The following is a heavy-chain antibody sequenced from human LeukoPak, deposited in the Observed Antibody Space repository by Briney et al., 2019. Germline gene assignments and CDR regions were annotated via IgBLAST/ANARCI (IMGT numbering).Heavy chain of an antibody. V-gene: IGHV3-7*01. J-gene: IGHJ4*02. D-gene: IGHD2-21*02. CDR3: ATHRTYCGGDCYSLDYFDY. CDR2: IKEDGSAT. CDR1: GFTFSTYW. Sequence: GGSLRLSCAPSGFTFSTYWMDWVRQAPGKGLEWVASIKEDGSATYYVDSVKGRFTISRDNTKNSLYLQMNSLRAEDTAVYYCATHRTYCGGDCYSLDYFDYWGQGTLVTVSS.